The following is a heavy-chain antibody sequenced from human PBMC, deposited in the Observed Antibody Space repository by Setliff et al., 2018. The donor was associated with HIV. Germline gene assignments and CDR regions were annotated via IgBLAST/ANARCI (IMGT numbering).Heavy chain of an antibody. CDR3: AREGYDSSGYFVVL. J-gene: IGHJ4*02. D-gene: IGHD3-22*01. Sequence: PSETLSLTCTVSGGSISSSSYYWGWIRQPPGKGLEWIGSIYYRGSTYYNPSLKSRVTISVDTSKNQFSLKLSSVTAADTAVYYCAREGYDSSGYFVVLWGQGTLVTVSS. CDR2: IYYRGST. V-gene: IGHV4-39*02. CDR1: GGSISSSSYY.